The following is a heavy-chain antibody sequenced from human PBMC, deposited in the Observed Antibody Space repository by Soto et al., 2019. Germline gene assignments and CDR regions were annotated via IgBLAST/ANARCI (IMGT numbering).Heavy chain of an antibody. Sequence: PGGSLRLSCAASGFTFSSYWMHWVRQAPGKGLVWVSRINSDGSSTSYADSVKGRFTISRDNAKNTLYLQMNSLRAEDTAVYYRARESRGIAVAGTLFDWGQGTLVTVSS. D-gene: IGHD6-19*01. CDR1: GFTFSSYW. CDR2: INSDGSST. V-gene: IGHV3-74*01. J-gene: IGHJ4*02. CDR3: ARESRGIAVAGTLFD.